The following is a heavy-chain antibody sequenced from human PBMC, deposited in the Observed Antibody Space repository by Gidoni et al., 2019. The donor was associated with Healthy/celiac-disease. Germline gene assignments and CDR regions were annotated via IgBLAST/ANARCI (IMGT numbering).Heavy chain of an antibody. CDR1: GYTFTSYA. CDR2: INAGNGNT. V-gene: IGHV1-3*01. D-gene: IGHD3-16*02. J-gene: IGHJ4*02. Sequence: QVQLVQSGAEVKKPGASVKVSCKASGYTFTSYAMHWVRQAPGQRLEWMGWINAGNGNTKYSQKFQGRVTITRDTSASTAYMELSSLRSEDTAVYYCARGDYVWGSYRPFDYWGQGTLVTVSS. CDR3: ARGDYVWGSYRPFDY.